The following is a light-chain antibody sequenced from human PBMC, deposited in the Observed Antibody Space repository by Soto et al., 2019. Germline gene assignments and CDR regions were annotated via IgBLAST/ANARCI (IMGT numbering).Light chain of an antibody. J-gene: IGKJ1*01. V-gene: IGKV3-20*01. CDR3: QHYGSSLWT. CDR1: QSVSSSY. CDR2: GAS. Sequence: EVVLTQSPGTLSLAAGERATLSCRASQSVSSSYLTWYQQKPGQAPRLLIYGASNRATGIPDRFSGSGSGTDFTLTISGLEPEDFAVYYCQHYGSSLWTFGQGTKVEIK.